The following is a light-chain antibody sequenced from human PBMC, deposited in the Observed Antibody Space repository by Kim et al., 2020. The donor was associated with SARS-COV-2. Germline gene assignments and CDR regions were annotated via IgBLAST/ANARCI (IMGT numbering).Light chain of an antibody. CDR3: SSRDSGGNHLL. CDR2: GRN. CDR1: SLRVSS. J-gene: IGLJ3*02. V-gene: IGLV3-19*01. Sequence: SSELTQDPAVSVALGQTVTITCQGDSLRVSSTSWYQKTPGQAPVLVIYGRNNRPSGIPHRFSGSSSGNTASLTITGAQAEDDADYYCSSRDSGGNHLLFGGGTKLTVL.